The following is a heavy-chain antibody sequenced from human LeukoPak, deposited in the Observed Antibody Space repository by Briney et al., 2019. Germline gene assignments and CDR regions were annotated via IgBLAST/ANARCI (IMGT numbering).Heavy chain of an antibody. Sequence: SGGSLRLSCAASGFTFSSYWMHWVRQAPGKGLVWVSRINDDESVTNYADSVKGRFTISRDNAKNTLYLQMNSLRAEDTAVYYCARDGALMTTEAFDIWGQGTMVTVSS. CDR3: ARDGALMTTEAFDI. V-gene: IGHV3-74*01. J-gene: IGHJ3*02. D-gene: IGHD4-17*01. CDR1: GFTFSSYW. CDR2: INDDESVT.